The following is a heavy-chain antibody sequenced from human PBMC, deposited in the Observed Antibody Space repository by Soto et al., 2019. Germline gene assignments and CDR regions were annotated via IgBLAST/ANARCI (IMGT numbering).Heavy chain of an antibody. CDR3: GTPPGGGGY. CDR1: GFTVSNNY. J-gene: IGHJ4*02. V-gene: IGHV3-53*01. D-gene: IGHD3-10*01. Sequence: EVQLVESGGGLIQPGGSLRLSCAVSGFTVSNNYMSWVRQAPGKGLEGVSVIYSGGYTAYGDSVKGRFTISRDNSKNTLYIQMNTPRPEAPAFYYGGTPPGGGGYWGQGTLVTVSS. CDR2: IYSGGYT.